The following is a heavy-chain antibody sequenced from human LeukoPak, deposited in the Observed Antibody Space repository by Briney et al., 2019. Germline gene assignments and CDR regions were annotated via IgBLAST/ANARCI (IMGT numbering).Heavy chain of an antibody. D-gene: IGHD6-19*01. CDR3: AREFTLAVAGYYYGMDV. CDR1: GYTFTSYA. Sequence: GASVKVSCKASGYTFTSYAMNWVRQAPGQGLEWMGWINTNTGNPTYAQGFTGRFVFSLDTSVSTAYLQISSLKAEDTAVYYCAREFTLAVAGYYYGMDVWGQGTTVTVSS. V-gene: IGHV7-4-1*02. J-gene: IGHJ6*02. CDR2: INTNTGNP.